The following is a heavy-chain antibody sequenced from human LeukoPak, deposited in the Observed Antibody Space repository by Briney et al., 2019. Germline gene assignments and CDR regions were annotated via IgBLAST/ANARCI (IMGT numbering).Heavy chain of an antibody. CDR3: ARDRRGIAAAGTNDY. J-gene: IGHJ4*02. CDR1: GFTFRTYW. V-gene: IGHV3-21*01. CDR2: ISSSSSYI. Sequence: GGSLRLSCAASGFTFRTYWMNWVRQAPGKGLGWVSSISSSSSYIYYADSVKGRFTISRDNAKNSLYLQMNSLRAEDTAVYYCARDRRGIAAAGTNDYWGQGTLVTVSS. D-gene: IGHD6-13*01.